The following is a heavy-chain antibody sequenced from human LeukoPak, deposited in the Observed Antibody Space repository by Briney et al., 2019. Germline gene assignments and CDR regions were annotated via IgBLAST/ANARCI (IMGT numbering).Heavy chain of an antibody. CDR2: IYYSGST. CDR1: GGSISSYY. J-gene: IGHJ4*02. V-gene: IGHV4-59*01. CDR3: ASSLDYYDSSDY. D-gene: IGHD3-10*01. Sequence: SETLSLTCTVSGGSISSYYWSWIRQPPGKGLEWIGYIYYSGSTNHNPSLKSRVTISVDTSKNQFSLKLSSVTAADTAVYYCASSLDYYDSSDYWGQGTLVTVSS.